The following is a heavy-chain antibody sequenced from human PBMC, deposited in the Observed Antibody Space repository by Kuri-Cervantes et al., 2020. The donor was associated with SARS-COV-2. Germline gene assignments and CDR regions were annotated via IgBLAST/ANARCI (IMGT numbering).Heavy chain of an antibody. Sequence: SETLSLTCGVYGGSFSNFLWDWVRQSPGKGLEWIGEINQSGSTNYNPSLKSRVTISPDTSKNQFSLKLSSVTAADTAVYYCARGATDISLVLVVMTGAAHYFDHWGRGTLVTVSS. J-gene: IGHJ4*02. CDR2: INQSGST. CDR3: ARGATDISLVLVVMTGAAHYFDH. V-gene: IGHV4-34*01. CDR1: GGSFSNFL. D-gene: IGHD3-22*01.